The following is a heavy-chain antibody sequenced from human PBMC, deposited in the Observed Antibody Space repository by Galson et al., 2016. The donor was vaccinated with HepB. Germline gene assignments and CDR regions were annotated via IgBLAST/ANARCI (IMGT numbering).Heavy chain of an antibody. Sequence: SLRLSCAASGSGFTFSRYGVHWVRQAPGKGLEWVAVISYDERIKNYADSVKGRFTMSRDNSKNTLYLQMNSLRLEDTAVYYCATYDSSGQWNYWGQGTLVTVSS. CDR2: ISYDERIK. D-gene: IGHD3-22*01. J-gene: IGHJ4*02. V-gene: IGHV3-30*03. CDR3: ATYDSSGQWNY. CDR1: GSGFTFSRYG.